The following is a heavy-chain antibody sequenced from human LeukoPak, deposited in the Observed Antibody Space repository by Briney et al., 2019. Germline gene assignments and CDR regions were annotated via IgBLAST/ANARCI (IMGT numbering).Heavy chain of an antibody. CDR2: ISGSGGST. Sequence: GGSLRLSCAASGFTFSSYAMSWVRQAPGKGLEWVSAISGSGGSTYYADSVKGRFTIFRDNSKNTLYLQMNSPRAEDTAVYYCASPGYSSSWYFGGAFDIWGQGTMVTVSS. CDR3: ASPGYSSSWYFGGAFDI. J-gene: IGHJ3*02. CDR1: GFTFSSYA. V-gene: IGHV3-23*01. D-gene: IGHD6-13*01.